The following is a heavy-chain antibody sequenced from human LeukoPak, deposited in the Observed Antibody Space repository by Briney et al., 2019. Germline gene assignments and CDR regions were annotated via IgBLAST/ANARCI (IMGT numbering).Heavy chain of an antibody. J-gene: IGHJ4*02. CDR2: IKQDGSEK. V-gene: IGHV3-7*01. CDR3: AREGRDSSGYYRAYYFDY. Sequence: GGSLRLSCAASGFTFSSYWMSWVRQAPGKGLEWVANIKQDGSEKYYVDSVNGRFTISRDNAKNSLYLQMNSLRAEDTAVYYCAREGRDSSGYYRAYYFDYWGQGTLVTVSS. D-gene: IGHD3-22*01. CDR1: GFTFSSYW.